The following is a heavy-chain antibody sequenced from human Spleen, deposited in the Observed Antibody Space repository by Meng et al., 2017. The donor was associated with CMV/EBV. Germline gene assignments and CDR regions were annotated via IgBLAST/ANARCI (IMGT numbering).Heavy chain of an antibody. CDR2: INPNSGGT. CDR1: GYTFTGYY. CDR3: ARGPPYDFWSGYLVY. Sequence: ASVKVSCKASGYTFTGYYMHWVRQAPGQGLEWMGWINPNSGGTNYAQKFQGRVTMTRDTSISTAYMELSRLRSDDTAVYYCARGPPYDFWSGYLVYWGQGTLVTVSS. J-gene: IGHJ4*02. D-gene: IGHD3-3*01. V-gene: IGHV1-2*02.